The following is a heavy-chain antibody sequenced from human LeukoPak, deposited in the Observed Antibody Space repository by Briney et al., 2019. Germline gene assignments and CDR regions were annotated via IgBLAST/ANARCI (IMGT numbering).Heavy chain of an antibody. V-gene: IGHV4-39*01. CDR2: IYYSGST. J-gene: IGHJ4*02. CDR3: ARYYYGSGSYYYFDY. CDR1: GGSISSSIYY. Sequence: PSETLSLTCTVSGGSISSSIYYWGWIRQPPGKGLEWIGNIYYSGSTYYNPSLKSRVTISVDTSKNQFSLKLSSVTAADTAVYYCARYYYGSGSYYYFDYWGQGTLVTVSS. D-gene: IGHD3-10*01.